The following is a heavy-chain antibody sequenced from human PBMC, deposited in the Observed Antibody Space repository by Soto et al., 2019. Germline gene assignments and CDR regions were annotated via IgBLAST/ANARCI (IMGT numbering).Heavy chain of an antibody. V-gene: IGHV3-74*01. Sequence: EVQLVESGGGLVQPGGSLRLSCAASGFTFSSYWMHWVRQAPGKGLVWVSSVSNDGSDTVYADSVRGGFTSSRDNAKNTLYLHMNSLRAEDTAVYYCARDHPHNSFDPWGQGTMVTVSS. CDR2: VSNDGSDT. CDR1: GFTFSSYW. J-gene: IGHJ5*02. CDR3: ARDHPHNSFDP.